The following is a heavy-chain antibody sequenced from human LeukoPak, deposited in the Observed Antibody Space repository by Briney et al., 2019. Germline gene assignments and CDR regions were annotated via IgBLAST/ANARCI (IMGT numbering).Heavy chain of an antibody. CDR3: TRGYCSSTSCPRVDY. V-gene: IGHV3-49*04. CDR1: GFTFGDYA. J-gene: IGHJ4*02. Sequence: GGSLRLSCTASGFTFGDYAMSWVRQAPGKGLEWVGFIRSKAYGRTTEYAASVKGRFTISRDDSKSIAYLQMNSLKTEDTAVYYCTRGYCSSTSCPRVDYWGQGTLVIVSS. D-gene: IGHD2-2*01. CDR2: IRSKAYGRTT.